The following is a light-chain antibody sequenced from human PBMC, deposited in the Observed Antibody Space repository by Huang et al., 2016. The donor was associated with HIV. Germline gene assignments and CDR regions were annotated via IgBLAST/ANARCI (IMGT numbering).Light chain of an antibody. CDR2: WAS. CDR3: QQYYSTLT. J-gene: IGKJ4*01. Sequence: DIVMTQSPDSLAVSLGERATINCKSSQSVLYSSNNNNYVAWYQQKPGQPPKLLIYWASTREAGVPDRFSGSGSGTDFTLTISSLQAEDVAVYYCQQYYSTLTFGGGTKVEIK. CDR1: QSVLYSSNNNNY. V-gene: IGKV4-1*01.